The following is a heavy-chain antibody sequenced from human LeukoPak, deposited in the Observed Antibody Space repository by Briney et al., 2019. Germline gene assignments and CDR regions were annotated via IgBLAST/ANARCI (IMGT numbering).Heavy chain of an antibody. CDR2: IYYSGST. J-gene: IGHJ3*02. V-gene: IGHV4-59*01. CDR1: GGSISSYY. CDR3: ARDRSSGWTGVFDI. Sequence: PETLSLTCNVSGGSISSYYWSWIRQSPGKGLEWIGYIYYSGSTKYNPSLESRVTISIDTSKNHFSLKLSSVTAADTAVYYCARDRSSGWTGVFDIWGRGTMVTGSS. D-gene: IGHD6-19*01.